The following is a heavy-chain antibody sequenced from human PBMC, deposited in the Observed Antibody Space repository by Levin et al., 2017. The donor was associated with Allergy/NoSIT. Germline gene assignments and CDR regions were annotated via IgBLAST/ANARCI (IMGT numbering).Heavy chain of an antibody. Sequence: PSPPLSLPLSISGDSVSSNSVAWNWIRQSPSLFLSFLFLPFSRSAWSYTYAVSVKSRITINPDTSKNQFSLQLNSVTPEDTAVYYCTREHWGMGFNWGQGTLVTVSS. J-gene: IGHJ4*02. V-gene: IGHV6-1*01. CDR1: GDSVSSNSVA. CDR2: PFSRSAWSY. D-gene: IGHD7-27*01. CDR3: TREHWGMGFN.